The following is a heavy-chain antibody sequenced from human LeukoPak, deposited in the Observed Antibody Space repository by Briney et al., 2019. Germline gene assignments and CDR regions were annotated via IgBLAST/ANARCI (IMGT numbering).Heavy chain of an antibody. CDR2: IKQDGSEK. CDR1: GFTFSSYW. V-gene: IGHV3-7*01. Sequence: GGSLRLSCAASGFTFSSYWMSWVRQAPGKGLEWVANIKQDGSEKYYVDSVKGRFTISRDNAKNSLYLQMNSLRAEDTAVYYCARDFGGTLKTALDYWGQGTLVTVSS. CDR3: ARDFGGTLKTALDY. J-gene: IGHJ4*02. D-gene: IGHD4-23*01.